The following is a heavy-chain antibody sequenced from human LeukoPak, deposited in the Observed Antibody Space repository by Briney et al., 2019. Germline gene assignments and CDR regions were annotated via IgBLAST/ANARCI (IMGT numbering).Heavy chain of an antibody. D-gene: IGHD5-24*01. J-gene: IGHJ4*02. CDR2: INPSGGST. Sequence: ASVKVSCKASGYTFTSYGISWVRQAPGQGLEWMGIINPSGGSTSYAQKFQGRVTMTRDTSTSTVYMELSSLRSEDTAVYYCARDGGDGYNRYYFDYWGQGTLVTVSS. CDR1: GYTFTSYG. CDR3: ARDGGDGYNRYYFDY. V-gene: IGHV1-46*01.